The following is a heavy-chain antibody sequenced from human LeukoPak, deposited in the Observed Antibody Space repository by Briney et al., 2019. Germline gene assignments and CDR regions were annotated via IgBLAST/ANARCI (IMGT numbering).Heavy chain of an antibody. CDR3: AIVRVYSSSHYFEY. J-gene: IGHJ4*02. CDR2: IRYDGSNK. D-gene: IGHD6-6*01. V-gene: IGHV3-30*02. Sequence: PGGSLRLSFAASGFTFSSYGMHWVRQAPGKGLEWAAFIRYDGSNKYYADSVKGRFTISRDNSKNTLYLQMHSLRAEDTAVYYCAIVRVYSSSHYFEYWGQGTLVTVSS. CDR1: GFTFSSYG.